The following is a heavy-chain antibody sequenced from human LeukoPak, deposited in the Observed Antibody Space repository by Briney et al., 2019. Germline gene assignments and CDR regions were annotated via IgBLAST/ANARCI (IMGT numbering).Heavy chain of an antibody. J-gene: IGHJ5*02. CDR3: ATDLLAGGLKTFDP. Sequence: ASVKVSCKVTGNTLSEFSMHWVRQSPGKGLEWMGGFDPEVGETVYAQKFQGRVTMTEDTYTETAYMELSSLRSEDTAVYYCATDLLAGGLKTFDPWGQGTLVTVSS. V-gene: IGHV1-24*01. CDR1: GNTLSEFS. CDR2: FDPEVGET.